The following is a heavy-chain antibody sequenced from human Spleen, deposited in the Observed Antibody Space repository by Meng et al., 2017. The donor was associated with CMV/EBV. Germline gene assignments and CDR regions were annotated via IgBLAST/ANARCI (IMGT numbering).Heavy chain of an antibody. CDR3: TKDEVVSATNYYYGMDV. CDR1: GFTFSSYA. J-gene: IGHJ6*02. CDR2: ISGSGGST. D-gene: IGHD2-15*01. V-gene: IGHV3-23*01. Sequence: GESLKISCAASGFTFSSYAMSWVRQAPGKGLEWVSAISGSGGSTYYADSVKGRFTISRDNSKNTLYLQMNSLRPEDTAVYFCTKDEVVSATNYYYGMDVWGQGTTVTVSS.